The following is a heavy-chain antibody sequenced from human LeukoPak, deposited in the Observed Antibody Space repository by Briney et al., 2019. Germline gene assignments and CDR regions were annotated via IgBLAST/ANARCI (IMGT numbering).Heavy chain of an antibody. V-gene: IGHV1-69*13. Sequence: SVTVSCKASGGTFSSYAISWVRQAPGQGLEWMGGIIPIFGTANYAQKFQGRVTITADESTSTAYMELSSLRSEDTAVYYCARDLSGSYYNGVNWFDPWGQGTLVTVSS. CDR3: ARDLSGSYYNGVNWFDP. D-gene: IGHD3-10*01. J-gene: IGHJ5*02. CDR2: IIPIFGTA. CDR1: GGTFSSYA.